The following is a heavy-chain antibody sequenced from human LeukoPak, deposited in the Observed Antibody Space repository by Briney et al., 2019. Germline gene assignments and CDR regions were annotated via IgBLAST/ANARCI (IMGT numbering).Heavy chain of an antibody. V-gene: IGHV3-23*01. CDR3: AKGSYYYDRNDAFDI. Sequence: PGGSLRLSCAASGFAFSSYAMHWVRQAPGKGLEWVSAISGSGGSTYYADSVKGRFTISRDNSKNTLYLQMNSLRAEDTAVYYCAKGSYYYDRNDAFDIWGQGTMVTVSS. CDR1: GFAFSSYA. CDR2: ISGSGGST. J-gene: IGHJ3*02. D-gene: IGHD3-22*01.